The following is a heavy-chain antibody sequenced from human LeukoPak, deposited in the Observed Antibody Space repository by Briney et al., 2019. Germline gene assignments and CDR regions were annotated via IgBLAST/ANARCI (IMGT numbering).Heavy chain of an antibody. CDR1: GFTFSSYG. CDR2: ISYDGSNK. Sequence: PGGSLRLSCAASGFTFSSYGMHWVRQAPGKGLEWVAVISYDGSNKYYADSVKGRFTISRDNSKNTLYLQMNSPRAEDTAVYYCAKDRYYDSSGYPYYYGMDVWGQGTTVTVSS. V-gene: IGHV3-30*18. J-gene: IGHJ6*02. CDR3: AKDRYYDSSGYPYYYGMDV. D-gene: IGHD3-22*01.